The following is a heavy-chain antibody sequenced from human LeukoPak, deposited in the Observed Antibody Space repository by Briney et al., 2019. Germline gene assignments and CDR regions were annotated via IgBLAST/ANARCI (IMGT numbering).Heavy chain of an antibody. CDR3: AKDLRYSGSYLFDC. Sequence: GGSLRLSCAASGFTFSSYAMSWVRQAPGKGLEWVSGIGWNSASIDYADSVKGRFTISRDNAKNSPYLQMNSLRDEDTALYYCAKDLRYSGSYLFDCWGQGTLVTVSS. J-gene: IGHJ4*02. D-gene: IGHD1-26*01. V-gene: IGHV3-9*01. CDR2: IGWNSASI. CDR1: GFTFSSYA.